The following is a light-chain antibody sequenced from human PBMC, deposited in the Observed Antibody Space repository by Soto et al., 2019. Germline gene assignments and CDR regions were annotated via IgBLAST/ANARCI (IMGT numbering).Light chain of an antibody. V-gene: IGLV2-23*02. J-gene: IGLJ1*01. CDR1: SSDVGSYTL. CDR3: CSYARRTPL. CDR2: EVS. Sequence: QSALTQPASVSGSPGQSITISCTGTSSDVGSYTLISWYKQLPGNVPKLIMYEVSKRPSAFSNRLSGSESGNTASLTISRLQAEDEADYYCCSYARRTPLFGPGTKVTVL.